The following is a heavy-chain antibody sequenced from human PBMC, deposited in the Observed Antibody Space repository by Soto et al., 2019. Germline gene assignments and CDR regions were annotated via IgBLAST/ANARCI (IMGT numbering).Heavy chain of an antibody. CDR3: ARDGFYAYGMDV. V-gene: IGHV3-21*01. CDR2: ISSSSSYI. J-gene: IGHJ6*02. CDR1: GFTFSSYS. D-gene: IGHD3-10*01. Sequence: EVQLVESGGGLVKPGGSLRLSCAASGFTFSSYSMNWVRQAPGKGLEWVSSISSSSSYIYYADSVKGRFTISRDNAKNSLYLQMNSLRAEDTDVYYCARDGFYAYGMDVWGQGTTVTVSS.